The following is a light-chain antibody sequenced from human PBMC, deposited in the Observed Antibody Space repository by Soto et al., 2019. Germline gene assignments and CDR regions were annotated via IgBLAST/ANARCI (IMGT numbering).Light chain of an antibody. Sequence: DIQMTQSPSSLSASVGDRVTITCRASQSISSWLAWYQQKPGKAPKLLIYDASSLESGVPSRLSGSGSGTEFTLTISSLQPDDFATYYCQQYNSYSFGQGTK. CDR2: DAS. J-gene: IGKJ1*01. V-gene: IGKV1-5*01. CDR1: QSISSW. CDR3: QQYNSYS.